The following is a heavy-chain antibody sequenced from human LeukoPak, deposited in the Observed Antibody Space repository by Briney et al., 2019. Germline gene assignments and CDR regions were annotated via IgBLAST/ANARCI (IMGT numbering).Heavy chain of an antibody. CDR1: GYTFTCYG. CDR3: ATAHLFGWSGYPHPFDY. V-gene: IGHV1-18*04. J-gene: IGHJ4*02. CDR2: ISAYNGNT. D-gene: IGHD3-3*01. Sequence: ASVKVSCKASGYTFTCYGFSWVRQAPGQGLEWMGWISAYNGNTNYEQKFQGRVTMTTDTSTSTAYMELRSLRSDDTAVYYCATAHLFGWSGYPHPFDYWGQGTLVTVSS.